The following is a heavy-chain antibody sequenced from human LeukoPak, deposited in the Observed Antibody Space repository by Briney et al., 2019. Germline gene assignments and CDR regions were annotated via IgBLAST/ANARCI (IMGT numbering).Heavy chain of an antibody. V-gene: IGHV4-38-2*02. CDR2: MHHSGDT. CDR1: GYSVSSGYY. J-gene: IGHJ5*02. Sequence: PSETLSLTCTVSGYSVSSGYYWGWIRQPPGKGLEWIGSMHHSGDTYYNPSLKSRVTISVDTSKNQLSLKLSSVTAADTAVYYCARSKAHLSTSWYGTWFDPWGQGTLVTVSS. D-gene: IGHD2-2*01. CDR3: ARSKAHLSTSWYGTWFDP.